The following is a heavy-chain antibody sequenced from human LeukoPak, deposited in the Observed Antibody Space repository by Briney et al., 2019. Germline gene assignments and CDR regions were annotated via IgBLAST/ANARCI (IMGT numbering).Heavy chain of an antibody. CDR1: GFTINSNY. D-gene: IGHD4-11*01. CDR2: IYSGDIT. Sequence: GGSLRLSCAASGFTINSNYMSWVRQAPGKGLEWLSVIYSGDITYYADSVKGRFTISRDTSKNTVYLQMNSLRVDDTAVYYCARGPPDYSDYILDYWGQGSLVTVSS. J-gene: IGHJ4*02. V-gene: IGHV3-53*01. CDR3: ARGPPDYSDYILDY.